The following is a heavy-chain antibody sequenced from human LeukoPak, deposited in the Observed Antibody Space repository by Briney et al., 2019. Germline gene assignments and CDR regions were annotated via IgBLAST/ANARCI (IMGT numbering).Heavy chain of an antibody. J-gene: IGHJ4*02. D-gene: IGHD3-3*01. CDR3: AKEGVVSSYFAY. CDR1: GFTVSSNY. CDR2: ISGSGGST. V-gene: IGHV3-23*01. Sequence: GGSLRLSCAASGFTVSSNYMSWVRQAPGKGLEWVSAISGSGGSTYYADPVKGRFTISRDNSKNTLYLQMNSLRAEDTAVYYCAKEGVVSSYFAYWGQGSLVTVSS.